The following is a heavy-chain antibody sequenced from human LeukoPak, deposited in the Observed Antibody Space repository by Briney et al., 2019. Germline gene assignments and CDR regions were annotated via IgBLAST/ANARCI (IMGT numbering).Heavy chain of an antibody. Sequence: PGGSLRLSCAASGFTFSSHGMNWVRQAPGKGLEWVSGIRSDGVTTYYADSVKGRFTISRDNSKNTLYLQMNSLRAVDTAVYYCAKAQYYYGSGSYSPIDYWGQGTLVTVSS. J-gene: IGHJ4*02. CDR2: IRSDGVTT. D-gene: IGHD3-10*01. CDR1: GFTFSSHG. CDR3: AKAQYYYGSGSYSPIDY. V-gene: IGHV3-23*01.